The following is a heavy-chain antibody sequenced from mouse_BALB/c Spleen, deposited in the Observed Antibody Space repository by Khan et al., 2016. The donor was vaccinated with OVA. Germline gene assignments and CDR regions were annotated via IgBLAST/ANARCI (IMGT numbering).Heavy chain of an antibody. Sequence: EVELVESGGGLVKPGGSLKLSCAASGSAFSSYSMSWVRQTPQKRLEWVATITSGGSYTYYPDSVKGRFTISRDNAKNTLYLQMSSLKSEDTAMYYCTRDRNYYGSSFYFDYWGQGTTLTVSA. J-gene: IGHJ2*01. V-gene: IGHV5-6-4*01. CDR3: TRDRNYYGSSFYFDY. CDR2: ITSGGSYT. D-gene: IGHD1-1*01. CDR1: GSAFSSYS.